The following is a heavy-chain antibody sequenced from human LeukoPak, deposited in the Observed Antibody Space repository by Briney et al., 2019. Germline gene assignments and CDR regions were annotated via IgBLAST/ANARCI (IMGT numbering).Heavy chain of an antibody. J-gene: IGHJ5*02. CDR3: AVYSSSSGGLDP. D-gene: IGHD6-6*01. CDR1: GFTFITYW. V-gene: IGHV3-7*05. Sequence: GGSLRLSCAASGFTFITYWMTWVRQAPGKGLEWMANIKQDGSEKYYVDSVKGRFTISRDNAKNSLYLQMNSLRAEDTAVYYCAVYSSSSGGLDPWGQGTLVTVSS. CDR2: IKQDGSEK.